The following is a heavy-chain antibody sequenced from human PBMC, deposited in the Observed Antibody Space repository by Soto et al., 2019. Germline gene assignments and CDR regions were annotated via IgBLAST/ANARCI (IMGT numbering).Heavy chain of an antibody. D-gene: IGHD3-16*01. Sequence: QVQLVQSGAEVKRPGASVKVSCKASGDTFSNFDFNWVRQATGQGPEWMGWMYPNNGQTAYARTFQGRVTMTWNRSTSTAYMALGSLTSEDTAVYYCATMIRGLIHWLDPWGQGTLVTVSS. J-gene: IGHJ5*02. CDR3: ATMIRGLIHWLDP. CDR2: MYPNNGQT. CDR1: GDTFSNFD. V-gene: IGHV1-8*01.